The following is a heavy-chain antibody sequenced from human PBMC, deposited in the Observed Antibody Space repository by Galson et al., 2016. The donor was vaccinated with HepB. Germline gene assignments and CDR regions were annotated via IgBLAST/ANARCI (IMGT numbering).Heavy chain of an antibody. CDR2: IYPGDSDT. D-gene: IGHD3-10*01. J-gene: IGHJ1*01. V-gene: IGHV5-51*01. CDR1: GYTFSDYW. Sequence: QSGAEVKKPGESLRISCKGSGYTFSDYWIVWVRQMPGKGLEWMGIIYPGDSDTRYNPSFQGQVTISADKSISTAYLQWSSLKASDTAMYYCASRFFSTEYIEHWGQGTLVTVSS. CDR3: ASRFFSTEYIEH.